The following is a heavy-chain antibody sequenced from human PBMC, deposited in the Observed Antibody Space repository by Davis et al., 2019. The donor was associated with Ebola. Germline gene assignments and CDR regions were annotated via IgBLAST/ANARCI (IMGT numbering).Heavy chain of an antibody. CDR2: IYHSGST. CDR3: ARDRGGMTPYYFDY. V-gene: IGHV4-38-2*02. D-gene: IGHD3-10*01. J-gene: IGHJ4*02. Sequence: SETLSLTCTVSGYSISSGYYWGWLRPPPGKRLEWVGSIYHSGSTYYNPSLKSRVTTSVDTSKNQFSLKLSSVTAADTAVYYCARDRGGMTPYYFDYWGQGTLVTVSS. CDR1: GYSISSGYY.